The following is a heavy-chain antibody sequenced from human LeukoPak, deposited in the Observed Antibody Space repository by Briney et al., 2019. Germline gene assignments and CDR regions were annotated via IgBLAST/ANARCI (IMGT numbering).Heavy chain of an antibody. CDR1: GGSFSGYY. Sequence: SVTLSLTCAVYGGSFSGYYWSWIRQPPGKGLEWIGEINHSGSTNYNPSLKSRVTISGDTSKHHFFLELRSVTAADTAVYYCAISGNYFSRDAFDIWGQGTMVTVSS. CDR3: AISGNYFSRDAFDI. V-gene: IGHV4-34*01. CDR2: INHSGST. J-gene: IGHJ3*02. D-gene: IGHD1-26*01.